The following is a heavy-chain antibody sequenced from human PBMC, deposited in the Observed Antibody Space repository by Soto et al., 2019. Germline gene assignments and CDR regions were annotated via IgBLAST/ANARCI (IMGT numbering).Heavy chain of an antibody. D-gene: IGHD5-12*01. CDR2: IYYSGST. J-gene: IGHJ4*02. CDR1: GGSISSGDYY. V-gene: IGHV4-30-4*01. Sequence: SETLSLTCTVSGGSISSGDYYWSWIRQPPGKGLEWIGYIYYSGSTYYNPSLKSRVTISVDTSKNQFSLKLSSVTAADTAVYYCAGSGYDRRGNIDYWGQGTPVTVSS. CDR3: AGSGYDRRGNIDY.